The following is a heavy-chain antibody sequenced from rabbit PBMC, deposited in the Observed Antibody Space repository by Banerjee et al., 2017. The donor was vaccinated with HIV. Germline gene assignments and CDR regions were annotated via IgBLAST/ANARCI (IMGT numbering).Heavy chain of an antibody. CDR3: ARDMGGSSGHAFDL. D-gene: IGHD1-1*01. V-gene: IGHV1S47*01. CDR1: GIDFSSYY. CDR2: IYNGDGTT. J-gene: IGHJ4*01. Sequence: QQQLEESGGGLVKPEGSLTLTCKASGIDFSSYYMCWVRQAPGKGPEWIACIYNGDGTTYYASWVNGRFTISRSTSLNTVDLKMTSLTAADTATYFCARDMGGSSGHAFDLWGQGTLVTVS.